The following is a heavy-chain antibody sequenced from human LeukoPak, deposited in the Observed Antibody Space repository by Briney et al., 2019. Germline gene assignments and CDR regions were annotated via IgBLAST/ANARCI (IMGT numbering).Heavy chain of an antibody. J-gene: IGHJ4*02. CDR1: GGSISSGAYL. Sequence: SETLSLTCAVSGGSISSGAYLWSWIRQPLGKGLELIGYIHHTGSTNYNPSLKSRVTMSLDRSKNQISLEMNSVTVADTAVYFCVGGDDGGYRFDYWGQGTLVTVSS. V-gene: IGHV4-30-2*01. CDR3: VGGDDGGYRFDY. D-gene: IGHD2-15*01. CDR2: IHHTGST.